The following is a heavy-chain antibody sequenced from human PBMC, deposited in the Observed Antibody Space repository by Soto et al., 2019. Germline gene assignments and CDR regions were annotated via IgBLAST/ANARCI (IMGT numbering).Heavy chain of an antibody. CDR1: GYSFTSYW. D-gene: IGHD3-22*01. CDR2: IYPGDSDT. V-gene: IGHV5-51*01. J-gene: IGHJ1*01. Sequence: GESLKISCKGSGYSFTSYWIGWVRQMPGKGLEWKGIIYPGDSDTRYSPSFQGQVTISADKSISTAYLQWSSLKASDTAMYYCAVTKNYYDSSGYRRGAEYFQHWGQGTLVTVSS. CDR3: AVTKNYYDSSGYRRGAEYFQH.